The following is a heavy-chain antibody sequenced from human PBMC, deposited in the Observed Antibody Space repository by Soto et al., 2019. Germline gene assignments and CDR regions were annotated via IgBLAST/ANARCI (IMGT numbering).Heavy chain of an antibody. J-gene: IGHJ1*01. CDR1: GYTFTSYY. D-gene: IGHD1-1*01. CDR3: ARGGPKRVTTTTEYFQH. CDR2: TNPSGGST. V-gene: IGHV1-46*03. Sequence: GASVKVSCKASGYTFTSYYMHWVRQAPGQGLEWMGITNPSGGSTSYAQKFQGRVTMTRDTSTSTVYMELSSLRSEDTAVYYCARGGPKRVTTTTEYFQHWGQGTRVTVAS.